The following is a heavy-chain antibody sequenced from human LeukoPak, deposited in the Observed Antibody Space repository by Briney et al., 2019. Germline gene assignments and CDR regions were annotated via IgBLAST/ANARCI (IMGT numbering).Heavy chain of an antibody. V-gene: IGHV4-34*01. J-gene: IGHJ4*02. D-gene: IGHD2-15*01. CDR2: INHSGRT. CDR3: ARWSWWSTFDY. CDR1: GGSFSGYY. Sequence: SETLSLTCAVYGGSFSGYYWSGIRQPPGKGVEWIGEINHSGRTKYNPSLKSRVTISVDTSKNQFSLKLSSVTAADTAVYYCARWSWWSTFDYWGQGTLVTVSS.